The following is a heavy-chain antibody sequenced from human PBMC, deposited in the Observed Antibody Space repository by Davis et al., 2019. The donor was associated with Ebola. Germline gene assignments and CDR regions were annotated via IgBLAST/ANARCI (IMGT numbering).Heavy chain of an antibody. CDR3: ARDSTYSSSWYNWFDP. CDR2: INAGNGDT. V-gene: IGHV1-18*03. D-gene: IGHD6-13*01. J-gene: IGHJ5*02. Sequence: ASVKVSCKASGYTFTTYGITWVRQAPGQGLEWMGWINAGNGDTKYSQKFRDRVTITRDTSASTSYMELSSLRSEDMAVYYCARDSTYSSSWYNWFDPWGQGTLVTVSS. CDR1: GYTFTTYG.